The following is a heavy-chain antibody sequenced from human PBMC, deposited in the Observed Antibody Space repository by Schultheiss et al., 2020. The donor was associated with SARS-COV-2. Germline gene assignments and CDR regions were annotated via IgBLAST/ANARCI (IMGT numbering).Heavy chain of an antibody. CDR1: GGSISSYY. J-gene: IGHJ4*02. CDR3: ARDQWCGSTSCYTDY. Sequence: ETLSLTCTVSGGSISSYYWSWIRQPPGKGLEWVSAISGSGGSTYYADSVKGRFTISRDNSKNTLYLQMNSLRAEDTAVYYCARDQWCGSTSCYTDYWGQGTLVTVSS. D-gene: IGHD2-2*02. CDR2: ISGSGGST. V-gene: IGHV3-23*01.